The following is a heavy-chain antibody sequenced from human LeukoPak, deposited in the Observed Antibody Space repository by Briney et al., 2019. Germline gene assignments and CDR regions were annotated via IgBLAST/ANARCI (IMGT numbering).Heavy chain of an antibody. D-gene: IGHD3-3*01. CDR3: AKDPFGFWSGYWDY. Sequence: PGGSLRLSCAASGFTFRSYWMSWVRQAPGKGLEWVSAISGSGGSTYYADSVKGRFTISRDNSKNTLYLQMNSLRAEDTAVYYCAKDPFGFWSGYWDYWGQGTLVTVSS. J-gene: IGHJ4*02. CDR1: GFTFRSYW. CDR2: ISGSGGST. V-gene: IGHV3-23*01.